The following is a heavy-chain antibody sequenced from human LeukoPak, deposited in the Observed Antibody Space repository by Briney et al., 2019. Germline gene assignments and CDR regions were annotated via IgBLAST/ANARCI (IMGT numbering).Heavy chain of an antibody. J-gene: IGHJ3*02. CDR1: GGSISSGSYY. Sequence: SQTLSLTCTVSGGSISSGSYYWSWIRQPPGKGLEWIGRIYTSGSTNYNPSLKSRVTISVDTSKNQFSLKLTSVTAADTAVYYCARTTLLYSDWSPDAFDIWGQGTMVTVSS. V-gene: IGHV4-61*02. D-gene: IGHD3-9*01. CDR3: ARTTLLYSDWSPDAFDI. CDR2: IYTSGST.